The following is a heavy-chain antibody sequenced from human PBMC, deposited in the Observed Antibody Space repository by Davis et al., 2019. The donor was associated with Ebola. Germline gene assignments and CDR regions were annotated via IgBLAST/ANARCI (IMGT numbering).Heavy chain of an antibody. CDR3: AKDSSSSSHYYYGMDV. CDR1: GFTFDDYA. V-gene: IGHV3-9*01. D-gene: IGHD6-6*01. CDR2: ISWNSGNI. Sequence: GGSLRLSCAASGFTFDDYAMHWVRQAPGKGLEWVSGISWNSGNIGYADSVKGRFTISRDNAKNSLYLQMNSLRAEDTALYYCAKDSSSSSHYYYGMDVWGKGTTVTVSS. J-gene: IGHJ6*04.